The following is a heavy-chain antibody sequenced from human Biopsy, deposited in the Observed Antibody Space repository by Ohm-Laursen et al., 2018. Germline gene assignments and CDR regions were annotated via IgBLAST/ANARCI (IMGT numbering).Heavy chain of an antibody. Sequence: TQTLTLTSSFSGFSLSARGMCMSWIRQAPGKALEWLARVDWDDYKDYSASLQTKLSISKDTSNDQVVLTVNNVDPADTATYYCARTPILIVSAGLVYRHRRHLQGMDVWGQGIAVTVS. V-gene: IGHV2-70*11. J-gene: IGHJ6*02. CDR3: ARTPILIVSAGLVYRHRRHLQGMDV. CDR2: VDWDDYK. D-gene: IGHD6-13*01. CDR1: GFSLSARGMC.